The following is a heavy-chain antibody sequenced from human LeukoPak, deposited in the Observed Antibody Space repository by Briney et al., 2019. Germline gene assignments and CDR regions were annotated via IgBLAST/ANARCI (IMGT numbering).Heavy chain of an antibody. CDR2: INHSGST. V-gene: IGHV4-34*01. CDR1: GGSFSGYY. Sequence: SETLSLTCAVYGGSFSGYYWSWIRQPPGKGLEWIGEINHSGSTNYNPSLKSRVTISVDTSKNQFSLKLSSVTAADTAVYYCARSIPASCYYYGMDVWGQGTTVTVSS. J-gene: IGHJ6*02. D-gene: IGHD2-2*01. CDR3: ARSIPASCYYYGMDV.